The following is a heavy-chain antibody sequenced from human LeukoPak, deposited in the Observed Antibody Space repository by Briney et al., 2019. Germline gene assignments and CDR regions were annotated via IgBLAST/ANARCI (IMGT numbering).Heavy chain of an antibody. CDR1: GGSFSGYY. CDR3: ARGQGY. V-gene: IGHV4-34*01. Sequence: PSETLSLTCAVYGGSFSGYYWSWIRQPPGKGLEWIGEINHSGSTNYNPSLKSRVTISVDTSKNQFSLELSSVTAADTAVYYCARGQGYWGQGTLVTVSS. J-gene: IGHJ4*02. CDR2: INHSGST.